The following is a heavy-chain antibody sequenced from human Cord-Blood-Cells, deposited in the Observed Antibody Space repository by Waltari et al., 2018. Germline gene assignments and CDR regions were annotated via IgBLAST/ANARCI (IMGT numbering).Heavy chain of an antibody. CDR1: GGSSSGYY. D-gene: IGHD3-10*01. CDR2: INHSGST. Sequence: QVQLQQWGAGLLKPSETLSLTSAVNGGSSSGYYGGWIRQPPGKGLEWIGEINHSGSTNYNPSLRSRVTISVDTSKNRFSRKLRSVTAADTAVYYCARRYKILGSGSYYDAFDIWGQGTMVTVSS. V-gene: IGHV4-34*01. CDR3: ARRYKILGSGSYYDAFDI. J-gene: IGHJ3*02.